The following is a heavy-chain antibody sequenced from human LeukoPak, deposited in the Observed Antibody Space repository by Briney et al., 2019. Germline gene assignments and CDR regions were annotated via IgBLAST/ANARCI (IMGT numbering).Heavy chain of an antibody. CDR1: GGSISSGSYY. CDR3: ARGDGYNSDYYYYMDV. D-gene: IGHD5-24*01. Sequence: SETLSLTCTVSGGSISSGSYYWSWIRQPAGKGLEWIGRIYTSGSTNYNPSLKSRVTISVDTSKNQFSLKLSSVTAADTAAYYCARGDGYNSDYYYYMDVWGKGTTVTVSS. V-gene: IGHV4-61*02. CDR2: IYTSGST. J-gene: IGHJ6*03.